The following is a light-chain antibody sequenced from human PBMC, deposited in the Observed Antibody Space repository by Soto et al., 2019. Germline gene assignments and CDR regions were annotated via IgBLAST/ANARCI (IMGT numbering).Light chain of an antibody. V-gene: IGLV2-14*01. J-gene: IGLJ1*01. CDR3: SSYTSSSTYV. CDR2: DVS. CDR1: SSDVGAYNY. Sequence: QSALTQPASVSGSPGQSIAISCTGTSSDVGAYNYVSWYQQHPGKAPKLMIYDVSNXXSGVSNRFSGSKSDNTASLTISGXXXXXEADYYCSSYTSSSTYVFGSGTKVTVL.